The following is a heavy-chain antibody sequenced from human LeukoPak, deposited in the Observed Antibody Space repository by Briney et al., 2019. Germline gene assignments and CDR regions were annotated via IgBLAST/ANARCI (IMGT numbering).Heavy chain of an antibody. D-gene: IGHD6-19*01. CDR3: ARDGSSGWYRGGDY. V-gene: IGHV1-2*02. CDR2: INPNSGGT. CDR1: GYTFSGYY. Sequence: ASVKVSCKASGYTFSGYYMHWVRQAPGQGLEWMGWINPNSGGTNYAQKFQGRVTMTRDTSISTAYMELRSLRSDDTAVYYCARDGSSGWYRGGDYWGQGTLVTVSS. J-gene: IGHJ4*02.